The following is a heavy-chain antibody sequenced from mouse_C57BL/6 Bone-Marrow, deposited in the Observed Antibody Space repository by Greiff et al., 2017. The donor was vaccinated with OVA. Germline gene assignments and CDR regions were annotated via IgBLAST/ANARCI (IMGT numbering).Heavy chain of an antibody. V-gene: IGHV5-12*01. D-gene: IGHD4-1*01. CDR1: GFTFSDYY. J-gene: IGHJ4*01. CDR2: ISNGGGST. CDR3: ARLGDAMDY. Sequence: EVKVEESGGGLVQPGGSLKLSCAASGFTFSDYYMYWVRQTPEKRLEWVAYISNGGGSTYYPDTVKGRFTISRDNAKNTLYLQMSRLKSEDTAMYYCARLGDAMDYWGQGTSVTVSS.